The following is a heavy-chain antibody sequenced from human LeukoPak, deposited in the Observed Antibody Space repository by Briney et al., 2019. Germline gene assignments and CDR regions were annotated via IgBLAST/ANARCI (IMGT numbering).Heavy chain of an antibody. CDR3: ATIKIPFGGFFFLGFRKIFLFDF. Sequence: ASVKVSCKVSGSSLSELFIHWVRQAPGTGLEWMGGFDSEDGETVYAKKFQGRVTMTEDTSTDTVYMELSTLRSEDTAVYYCATIKIPFGGFFFLGFRKIFLFDFWGQGTLVTVSS. V-gene: IGHV1-24*01. D-gene: IGHD3-16*01. CDR1: GSSLSELF. J-gene: IGHJ4*02. CDR2: FDSEDGET.